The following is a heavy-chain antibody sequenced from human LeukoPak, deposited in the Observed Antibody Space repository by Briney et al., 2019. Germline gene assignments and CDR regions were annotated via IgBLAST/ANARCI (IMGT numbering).Heavy chain of an antibody. CDR3: ARDDYRGVTNFDP. CDR1: GGSISPYF. CDR2: ISYTRST. J-gene: IGHJ5*02. D-gene: IGHD3-10*01. Sequence: SSETLSLTCTVSGGSISPYFWSWIRQPPGKGLEWIGYISYTRSTNYNPSLKSRVPISVDTSKNQFSLQLTSVTAADTAVYYCARDDYRGVTNFDPWGQGTLVTVSS. V-gene: IGHV4-59*01.